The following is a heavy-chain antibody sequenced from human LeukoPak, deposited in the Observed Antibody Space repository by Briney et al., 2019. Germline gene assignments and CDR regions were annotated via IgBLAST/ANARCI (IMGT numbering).Heavy chain of an antibody. Sequence: SVKVSCKASGGTFSSYAINWVRQAPGQGLEWMGGIIPIFGTANYAQKFQGRVTITTDESTSTAYMELSSLRSEDTAVYYCARDSVNLGIAAAGNDYWDQGTLVTVSS. V-gene: IGHV1-69*05. D-gene: IGHD6-13*01. J-gene: IGHJ4*02. CDR1: GGTFSSYA. CDR3: ARDSVNLGIAAAGNDY. CDR2: IIPIFGTA.